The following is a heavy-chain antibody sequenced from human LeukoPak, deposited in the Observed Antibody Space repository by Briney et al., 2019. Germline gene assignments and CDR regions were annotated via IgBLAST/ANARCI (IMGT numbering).Heavy chain of an antibody. J-gene: IGHJ4*02. D-gene: IGHD2-2*01. V-gene: IGHV4-59*01. CDR3: AAIVVVPAANTFDY. Sequence: SETLSLTCTVSGGSISSYYWSWIRQPPGKGLEWIGYIYYSGSTNYNPSLKSRVTISVDTSKNQFSLKLSSVTAADTAVYYCAAIVVVPAANTFDYWGQGTLVTVS. CDR1: GGSISSYY. CDR2: IYYSGST.